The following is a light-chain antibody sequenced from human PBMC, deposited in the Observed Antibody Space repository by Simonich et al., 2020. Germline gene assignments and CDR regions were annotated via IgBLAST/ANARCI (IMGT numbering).Light chain of an antibody. CDR1: PSVLYSSNNKNY. J-gene: IGKJ2*01. CDR2: WAS. V-gene: IGKV4-1*01. CDR3: QQYGSSPPGYT. Sequence: DIVMTQSPDSLAVSLGERATINCTSSPSVLYSSNNKNYLAWYQQKPGQPPKLLIYWASTRESRFPDLFSGSGSGTDFSLPISRLEPEDFAVYYCQQYGSSPPGYTFGQGTKLEIK.